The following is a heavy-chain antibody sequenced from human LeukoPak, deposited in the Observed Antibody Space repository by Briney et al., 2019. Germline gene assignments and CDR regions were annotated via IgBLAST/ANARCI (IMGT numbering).Heavy chain of an antibody. CDR3: AKWGDYDIVTGYYVSDF. Sequence: SGGSLRLSCAASGFIFRNYAMSWVRQAPGKGLEWVSAITGSGDTTYYADSVKGRFTVSRDNSKNTLYVEMNTLRAEDTAVYYCAKWGDYDIVTGYYVSDFWGQGTLVTVSS. CDR1: GFIFRNYA. D-gene: IGHD3-9*01. CDR2: ITGSGDTT. V-gene: IGHV3-23*01. J-gene: IGHJ4*02.